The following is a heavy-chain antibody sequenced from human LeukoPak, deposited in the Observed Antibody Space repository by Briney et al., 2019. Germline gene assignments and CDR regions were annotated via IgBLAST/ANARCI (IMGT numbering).Heavy chain of an antibody. CDR2: IYPCDSDT. V-gene: IGHV5-51*01. Sequence: GESLKISCKGSGYSFISYWIGWVRQMPGKGLEWMGIIYPCDSDTRYSPSFQGQVTISADKSISTAYLQWSSLKASDTAMYYCARGYCSSTSCEDYWGQGTLVTVSS. J-gene: IGHJ4*02. CDR3: ARGYCSSTSCEDY. CDR1: GYSFISYW. D-gene: IGHD2-2*01.